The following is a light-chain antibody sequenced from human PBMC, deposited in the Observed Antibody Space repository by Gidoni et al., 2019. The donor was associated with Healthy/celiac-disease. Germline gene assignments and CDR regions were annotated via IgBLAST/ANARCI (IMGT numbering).Light chain of an antibody. Sequence: DIVMTQSPDALAGSLGERATITCKSSQSVLYSSNNKNYLARYHQQPAQPPKLLIYWASTREHGVPARFCGSGSGTDFSLPTISLQAADVSVSYCQQHYCTPLTFGQGTKVEIK. CDR1: QSVLYSSNNKNY. V-gene: IGKV4-1*01. CDR2: WAS. J-gene: IGKJ1*01. CDR3: QQHYCTPLT.